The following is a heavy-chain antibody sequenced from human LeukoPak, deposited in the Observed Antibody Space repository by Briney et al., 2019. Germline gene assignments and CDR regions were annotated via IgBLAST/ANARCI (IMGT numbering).Heavy chain of an antibody. J-gene: IGHJ6*02. CDR2: IYYSGST. CDR3: ARGFYYNYYYGMDV. D-gene: IGHD3-10*01. CDR1: GGSISSGGYY. Sequence: SETLSLTCTVSGGSISSGGYYWSWIRQPPGKGLEWIGYIYYSGSTYYNPSLKSRVTISVDTSKNQFSLKLSSVTAADTAVYYCARGFYYNYYYGMDVWGQGTTVTVSS. V-gene: IGHV4-31*03.